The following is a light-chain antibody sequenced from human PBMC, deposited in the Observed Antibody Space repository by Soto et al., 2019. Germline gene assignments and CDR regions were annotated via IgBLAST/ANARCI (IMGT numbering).Light chain of an antibody. Sequence: QSALTQPASVSGSPGQSITLSCTGTSSDVGGYNYVSWYQQHPGKAPKVMIYEVGNRPAGVSNRFSGSKSGNTASLTISGLQAEDEADYYCSSYTSSSSYVFGTGTKVTVL. CDR1: SSDVGGYNY. J-gene: IGLJ1*01. CDR3: SSYTSSSSYV. CDR2: EVG. V-gene: IGLV2-14*01.